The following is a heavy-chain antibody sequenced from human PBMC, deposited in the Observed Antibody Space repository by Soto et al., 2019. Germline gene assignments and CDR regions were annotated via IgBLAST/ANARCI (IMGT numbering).Heavy chain of an antibody. D-gene: IGHD2-2*01. V-gene: IGHV4-59*01. CDR2: IYNRGNT. CDR3: ASHYEVPSARFDY. J-gene: IGHJ4*02. Sequence: QVQLQESGPGLVKPSETLSLTCIVSGDSITTYYWSWIRQPPGKGLEWIGYIYNRGNTHYNPSLGXRXXILLDTSKTQFPLKLSAVTAADTAVYYSASHYEVPSARFDYWGQGTLVTVSS. CDR1: GDSITTYY.